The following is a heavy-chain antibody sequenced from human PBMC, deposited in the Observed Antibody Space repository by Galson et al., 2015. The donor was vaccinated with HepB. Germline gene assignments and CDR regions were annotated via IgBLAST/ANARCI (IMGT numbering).Heavy chain of an antibody. Sequence: QSGAEVKKPGESLRISCKGSGYSFTSYWISWVRQMPGKGLEWMGRIDPSDSYTNYSPSFQGHVTISADKSISTTYLQWSSLKASDTAMYYCARPREDYYGSGRSFDYWGQGTLVTVSS. CDR2: IDPSDSYT. CDR3: ARPREDYYGSGRSFDY. J-gene: IGHJ4*02. D-gene: IGHD3-10*01. V-gene: IGHV5-10-1*01. CDR1: GYSFTSYW.